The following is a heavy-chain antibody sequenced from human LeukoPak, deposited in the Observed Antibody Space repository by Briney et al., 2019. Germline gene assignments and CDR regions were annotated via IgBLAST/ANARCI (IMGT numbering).Heavy chain of an antibody. J-gene: IGHJ3*02. CDR1: GGSISSSSYY. D-gene: IGHD5-24*01. CDR2: IYYSGST. Sequence: PETLSLTCTVSGGSISSSSYYWGWIRQPPGKGLEWIGSIYYSGSTYYNPSLKSRVTISVDTSKNQFSLKLSSVTAADTAVYYCSQGGRWLHLGAFDIWGQGTMVTVSS. V-gene: IGHV4-39*07. CDR3: SQGGRWLHLGAFDI.